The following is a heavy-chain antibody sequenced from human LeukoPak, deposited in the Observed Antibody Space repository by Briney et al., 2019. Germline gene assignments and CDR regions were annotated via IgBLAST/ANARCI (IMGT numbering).Heavy chain of an antibody. D-gene: IGHD4-17*01. V-gene: IGHV1-69*13. CDR3: ASVMTTVTRRFDP. CDR2: IIPIFGTA. CDR1: GGTFSSYA. J-gene: IGHJ5*02. Sequence: ASVKVSCKASGGTFSSYAISWVRQAPGQGIEWMGGIIPIFGTANYAQKFQGRVTITADESTSTPYMELSSLRSEDTAVYYCASVMTTVTRRFDPWGQGTLVTVSS.